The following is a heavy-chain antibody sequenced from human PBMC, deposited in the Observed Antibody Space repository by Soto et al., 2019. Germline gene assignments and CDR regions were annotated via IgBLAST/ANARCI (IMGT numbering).Heavy chain of an antibody. CDR1: GYTFTSHY. Sequence: QVQLEQSGAEVKKPGASVKVSCKATGYTFTSHYIHWVRQAPGQGLEWMGAINPSGGSTSYALKFPGSVTMTRDLYTSTVYMDLSSLRSDDTAVYYCASAPGVVASGDYYYYYMDVWGKGTTVTVSS. D-gene: IGHD1-26*01. CDR2: INPSGGST. J-gene: IGHJ6*03. CDR3: ASAPGVVASGDYYYYYMDV. V-gene: IGHV1-46*03.